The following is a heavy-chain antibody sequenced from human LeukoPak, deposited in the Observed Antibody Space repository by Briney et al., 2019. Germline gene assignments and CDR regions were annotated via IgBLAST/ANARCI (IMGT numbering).Heavy chain of an antibody. CDR3: ARDRGDIAAAGTLDP. V-gene: IGHV3-11*01. CDR2: ISSSGSTI. CDR1: GFTFSDYY. J-gene: IGHJ5*02. Sequence: GGSLRLSCAASGFTFSDYYMSWIRQAPRKGLGWVSYISSSGSTIYYADSVKGRFTISRDNAKNSLYLQMNSLRAEDTAVYYCARDRGDIAAAGTLDPWGQGTLVTVSS. D-gene: IGHD6-13*01.